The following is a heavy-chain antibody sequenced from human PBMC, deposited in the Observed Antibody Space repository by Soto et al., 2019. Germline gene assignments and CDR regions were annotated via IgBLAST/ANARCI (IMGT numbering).Heavy chain of an antibody. J-gene: IGHJ6*02. D-gene: IGHD6-13*01. CDR1: GGTFSSYA. Sequence: ASVKVSCKASGGTFSSYAISWVRQAPVQGLEWMGGIIPIFGTANYAQKFQGRVTITADESTSTAYMELSSLRSEDTAVYYCASARAGSSWYFDYYYGMDVWGQGTTVTVSS. V-gene: IGHV1-69*13. CDR3: ASARAGSSWYFDYYYGMDV. CDR2: IIPIFGTA.